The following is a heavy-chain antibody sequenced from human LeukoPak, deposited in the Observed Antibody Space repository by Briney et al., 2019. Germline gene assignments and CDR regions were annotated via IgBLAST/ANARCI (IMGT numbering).Heavy chain of an antibody. CDR1: GGSVNSGNYY. J-gene: IGHJ4*02. Sequence: SQTLSLTCTVSGGSVNSGNYYWTWIRQPAGKGLEWIGRIYTSGTTHYSPSLKSRVTISVDTSKAQLSLELSSVTAADTAVYYCARSRILTGYPAPLDFWGQGTLVTVSS. V-gene: IGHV4-61*02. CDR2: IYTSGTT. D-gene: IGHD3-9*01. CDR3: ARSRILTGYPAPLDF.